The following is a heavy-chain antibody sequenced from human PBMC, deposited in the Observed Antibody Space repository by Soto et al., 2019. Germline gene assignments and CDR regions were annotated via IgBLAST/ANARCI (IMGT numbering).Heavy chain of an antibody. D-gene: IGHD2-2*01. CDR1: GFTFDDYA. CDR2: ITWNSGRF. Sequence: EVQLIESGGGRVQPGKSLRLSCSVDGFTFDDYAMHWVRQVPGRGLEWVSGITWNSGRFAYAHSVQGRFTISRDNAKNSLYIQMNDLRLEDTALYYCVKDRGQSAVVRAYDFWGPGTLVTVSS. V-gene: IGHV3-9*01. J-gene: IGHJ4*02. CDR3: VKDRGQSAVVRAYDF.